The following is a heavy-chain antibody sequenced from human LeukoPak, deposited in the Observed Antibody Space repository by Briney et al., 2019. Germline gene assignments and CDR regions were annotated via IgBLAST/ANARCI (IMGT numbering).Heavy chain of an antibody. J-gene: IGHJ4*02. CDR3: AKADQQLVLKN. V-gene: IGHV3-30*02. CDR1: GFTFSSYG. D-gene: IGHD6-13*01. CDR2: IWYGGSNK. Sequence: GGSLRLSCAASGFTFSSYGMHWVRQAPGKGLEWVAVIWYGGSNKYYADSVKGRFTISRDNSKNTLYLQMNSLRAEDTAVYYCAKADQQLVLKNWGQGTLVTVSS.